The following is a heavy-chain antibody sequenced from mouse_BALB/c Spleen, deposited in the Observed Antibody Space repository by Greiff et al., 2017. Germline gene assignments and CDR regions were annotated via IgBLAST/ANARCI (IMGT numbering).Heavy chain of an antibody. Sequence: EVQLVESGGGLVQPGGSMKLSCVASGFTFSNYWMNWVRQSPEKGLEWVAEIRLKSNNYATHYAESVKGRFTISRDDSKSSVYLQMNNLRAEDTGIYYCTSSYYRYDGRSWFAYWGQGTLVTVSA. CDR2: IRLKSNNYAT. V-gene: IGHV6-6*02. CDR3: TSSYYRYDGRSWFAY. D-gene: IGHD2-14*01. CDR1: GFTFSNYW. J-gene: IGHJ3*01.